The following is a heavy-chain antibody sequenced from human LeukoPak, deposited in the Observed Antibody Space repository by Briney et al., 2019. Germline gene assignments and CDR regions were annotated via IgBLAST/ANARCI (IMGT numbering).Heavy chain of an antibody. CDR3: ARDGGELWPLDE. CDR1: GFPFKGYW. CDR2: IKPDGSET. J-gene: IGHJ4*02. D-gene: IGHD3-10*01. Sequence: GGSLRLSCVASGFPFKGYWMTWVRQSPGKGLDWVANIKPDGSETNYLDSVKGRFTISRDNARDSLFLAMNNLRVDDTAVYYCARDGGELWPLDEWGQGILVTVSS. V-gene: IGHV3-7*01.